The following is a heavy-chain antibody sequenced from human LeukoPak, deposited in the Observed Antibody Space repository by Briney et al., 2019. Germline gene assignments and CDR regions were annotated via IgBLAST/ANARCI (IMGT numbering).Heavy chain of an antibody. CDR2: IYYSGST. CDR3: AGSLGYCSSTSCYTIDY. J-gene: IGHJ4*02. D-gene: IGHD2-2*02. Sequence: PSETPSLTCTVSGGSISSYYWSWIRQPPGKGLEWIGYIYYSGSTNYNPSLKSRVTISVDTSKNQFSLKLSSVTAADTAVYYCAGSLGYCSSTSCYTIDYWGQGTLVTVSS. V-gene: IGHV4-59*01. CDR1: GGSISSYY.